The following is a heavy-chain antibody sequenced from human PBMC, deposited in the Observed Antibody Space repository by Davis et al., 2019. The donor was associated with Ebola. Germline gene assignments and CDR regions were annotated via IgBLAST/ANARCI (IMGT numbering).Heavy chain of an antibody. V-gene: IGHV3-23*01. J-gene: IGHJ4*02. CDR1: GFTFSSYG. CDR2: ISGSGGST. D-gene: IGHD2-2*01. Sequence: PGGSLRLSCAASGFTFSSYGMHWVRQAPGKGLEWVSAISGSGGSTYYADSVKGRFTISRDNSKNTLYLQMNSLRAEDTAVYYCARGRYCSSTSCYGPPLGYWGQGTLVTVSS. CDR3: ARGRYCSSTSCYGPPLGY.